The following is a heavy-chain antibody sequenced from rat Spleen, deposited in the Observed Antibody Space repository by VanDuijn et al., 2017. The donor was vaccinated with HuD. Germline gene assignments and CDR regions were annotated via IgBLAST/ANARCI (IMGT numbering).Heavy chain of an antibody. CDR2: INTGGGNT. CDR1: GFTLSDYY. D-gene: IGHD5-1*01. J-gene: IGHJ1*01. CDR3: VRLLGAPDWYFDF. Sequence: EVQLVESGGGLVQPGRSLKLSCAASGFTLSDYYMAWVRQAPTRGLEWVASINTGGGNTYYRGSVKGRFTISRDNAKSTLYLQMDSLRSEDTATYYCVRLLGAPDWYFDFWGPGTMVTVTS. V-gene: IGHV5-25*01.